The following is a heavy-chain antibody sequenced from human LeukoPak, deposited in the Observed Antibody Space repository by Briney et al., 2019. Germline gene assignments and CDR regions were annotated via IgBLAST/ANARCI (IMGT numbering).Heavy chain of an antibody. CDR3: ARDGYGNNYMDV. V-gene: IGHV3-53*01. CDR2: IYSGGTT. D-gene: IGHD1/OR15-1a*01. Sequence: GGSLRLSCAASGFSVSSNFMSWVRQAPRKGLEWVSVIYSGGTTYYADSVKGRFTISRDNSKNTLSLQMNSLRAEDTAVYYCARDGYGNNYMDVWGKGTTVTVSS. J-gene: IGHJ6*03. CDR1: GFSVSSNF.